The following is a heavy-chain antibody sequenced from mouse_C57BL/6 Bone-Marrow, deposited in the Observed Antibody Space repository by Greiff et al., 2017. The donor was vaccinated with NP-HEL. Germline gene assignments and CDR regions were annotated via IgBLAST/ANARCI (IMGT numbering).Heavy chain of an antibody. CDR1: GYSFTDYN. J-gene: IGHJ3*01. D-gene: IGHD1-1*01. Sequence: VQLQQSGPELVKPGASVKISCKASGYSFTDYNMNWVKQSNGKSLEWIGVITPNYGTTSYNQKFKGKATLTVDQSSSTAYMQLHSLTSEDSAVYYCATHYFGGRPWFAYWGQGTLVTVSA. CDR3: ATHYFGGRPWFAY. V-gene: IGHV1-39*01. CDR2: ITPNYGTT.